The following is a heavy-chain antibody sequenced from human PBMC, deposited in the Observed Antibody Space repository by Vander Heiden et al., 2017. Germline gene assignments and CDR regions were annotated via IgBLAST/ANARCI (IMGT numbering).Heavy chain of an antibody. CDR2: TSSSSSYI. CDR3: ARDGREGTKDILTGYPTPGMDV. D-gene: IGHD3-9*01. CDR1: GFPFSSYS. Sequence: DVQLVESGGGLVKPGGSLRLSCAASGFPFSSYSMNWVRQSPGQGLEWVSATSSSSSYIDYGDSGKGRLTISREKVKNSRDLQMNSLRAEARAAYYCARDGREGTKDILTGYPTPGMDVWGQGTTVTVSS. J-gene: IGHJ6*01. V-gene: IGHV3-21*01.